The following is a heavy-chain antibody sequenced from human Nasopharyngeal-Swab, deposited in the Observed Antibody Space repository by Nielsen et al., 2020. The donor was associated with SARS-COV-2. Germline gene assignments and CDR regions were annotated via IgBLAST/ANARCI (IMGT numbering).Heavy chain of an antibody. D-gene: IGHD3-3*01. CDR3: ARQGITIFGVVIISTPKSNWFDP. CDR1: GGSISSYY. CDR2: IYYSGST. J-gene: IGHJ5*02. Sequence: SETLSLTCTVSGGSISSYYWSWIRQPPGKGLEWIGYIYYSGSTNYNPSLKSRVTISVDTSKNQFSLKLSSVTAADTAVYYCARQGITIFGVVIISTPKSNWFDPWGQGTLVTVSS. V-gene: IGHV4-59*08.